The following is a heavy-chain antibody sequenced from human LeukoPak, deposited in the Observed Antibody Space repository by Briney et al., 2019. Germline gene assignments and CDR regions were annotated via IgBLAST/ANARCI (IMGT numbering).Heavy chain of an antibody. D-gene: IGHD3-3*01. CDR2: IYYSGST. V-gene: IGHV4-59*01. CDR3: ARSYYDFWSGPLGYYYYYMDV. CDR1: GGSISSYY. Sequence: PSETLSLTCTVSGGSISSYYWSWIRQPPGKGLEWIGYIYYSGSTNYNPSLKSRVTISVDTSKNQFSLKLSSVTAADTAVYYCARSYYDFWSGPLGYYYYYMDVWGKGTTVTVSS. J-gene: IGHJ6*03.